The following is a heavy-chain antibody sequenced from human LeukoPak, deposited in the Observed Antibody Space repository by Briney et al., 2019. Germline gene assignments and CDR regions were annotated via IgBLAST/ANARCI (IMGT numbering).Heavy chain of an antibody. CDR3: ARVIQLWYFDY. D-gene: IGHD5-18*01. V-gene: IGHV4-30-2*01. Sequence: SQTLSLTCAVSGGSISSGGYCWGWIRQPPGRGLEWIVYIYHSGSTYKNPSRKSRVTISVDRSKNQFSLKLSSVTAADTAVYYCARVIQLWYFDYWGQGTLVTVSS. J-gene: IGHJ4*02. CDR2: IYHSGST. CDR1: GGSISSGGYC.